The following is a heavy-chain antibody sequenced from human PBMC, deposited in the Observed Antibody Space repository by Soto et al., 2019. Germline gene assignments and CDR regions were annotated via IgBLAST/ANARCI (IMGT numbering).Heavy chain of an antibody. Sequence: PGGSLRLSCAASGFTFSSYAMHWVRQAPGKGLEWVAVISIDGSNKYYADSVKGRFTISRDNSKNTLYLQMNSLRAEDTAMYYCAAGGGDYFHNYYGMDVWGQGTTVTVSS. CDR2: ISIDGSNK. V-gene: IGHV3-30-3*01. D-gene: IGHD4-17*01. CDR1: GFTFSSYA. J-gene: IGHJ6*02. CDR3: AAGGGDYFHNYYGMDV.